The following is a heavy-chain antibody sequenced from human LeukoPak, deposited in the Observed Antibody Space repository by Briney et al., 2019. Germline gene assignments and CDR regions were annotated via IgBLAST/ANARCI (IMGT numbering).Heavy chain of an antibody. CDR1: GFTFDDYA. V-gene: IGHV3-9*01. J-gene: IGHJ4*02. D-gene: IGHD2-15*01. Sequence: GRSLRLSCAASGFTFDDYAMHWVRHAPGKGLEWVSGISWNSGSIGYADSVKGRFTISRDNAKNSLYLQMNSLRAEDTALYYCAKPFSAREVAATYFDYWGQGTLVTVSS. CDR3: AKPFSAREVAATYFDY. CDR2: ISWNSGSI.